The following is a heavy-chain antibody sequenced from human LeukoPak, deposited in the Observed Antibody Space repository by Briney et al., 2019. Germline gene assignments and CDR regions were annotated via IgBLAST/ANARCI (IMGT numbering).Heavy chain of an antibody. J-gene: IGHJ6*04. Sequence: PSETLSLTCAVYGGSFSGYYWSWIRQPPGKGLEWIGEINHSGSTNYNPSPKSRVTISVDTSKNQFSLKLSSVTAADTAVYYCARAREDCSSTSCHYYYYGMDVWGKGTAVTVSS. V-gene: IGHV4-34*01. CDR2: INHSGST. CDR1: GGSFSGYY. D-gene: IGHD2-2*01. CDR3: ARAREDCSSTSCHYYYYGMDV.